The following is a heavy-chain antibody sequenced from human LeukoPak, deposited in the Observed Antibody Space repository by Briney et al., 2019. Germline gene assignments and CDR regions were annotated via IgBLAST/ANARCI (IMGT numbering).Heavy chain of an antibody. CDR2: IKGDGSAK. J-gene: IGHJ4*02. CDR3: ARDWSDAYQVSIDY. CDR1: GFTFSSHW. D-gene: IGHD2-2*01. V-gene: IGHV3-7*01. Sequence: GGSLRLSCAASGFTFSSHWMSWVRQAPGKGLEWVANIKGDGSAKDYVDSVKGRFTISRDNAKNSLYLQMNSLRAEDTAVYYCARDWSDAYQVSIDYWGQETLVTVSS.